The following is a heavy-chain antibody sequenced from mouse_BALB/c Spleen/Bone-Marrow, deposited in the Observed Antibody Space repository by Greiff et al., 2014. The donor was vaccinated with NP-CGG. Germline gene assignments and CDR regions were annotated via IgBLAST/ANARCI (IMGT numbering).Heavy chain of an antibody. Sequence: EVQLQQSGGGLVQPGGSLKLSCAAPGFTFSSYGMSWVRQTPDKRLELVATINSNGGSTYYPDSVKGRFTISRDNAKNTLYLQMSSLKSEDTAMYYCARDGSSYEGNYFDYWGQGTTLTVSS. CDR2: INSNGGST. CDR3: ARDGSSYEGNYFDY. D-gene: IGHD1-1*01. V-gene: IGHV5-6-3*01. J-gene: IGHJ2*01. CDR1: GFTFSSYG.